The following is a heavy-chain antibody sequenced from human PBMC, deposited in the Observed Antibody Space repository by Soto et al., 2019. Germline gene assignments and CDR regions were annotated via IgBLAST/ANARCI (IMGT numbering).Heavy chain of an antibody. CDR2: ISYSGSN. V-gene: IGHV4-31*03. CDR3: ATGRGGGVRFDP. D-gene: IGHD3-16*01. J-gene: IGHJ5*02. CDR1: GGSMRSGGYY. Sequence: LSLTCTVPGGSMRSGGYYWSWIRHHPGKGLEWLAYISYSGSNYSNTSLKSRVTISVDTPKNQFSLKLSSVTAADTAVYYCATGRGGGVRFDPWGQGTLVTVSS.